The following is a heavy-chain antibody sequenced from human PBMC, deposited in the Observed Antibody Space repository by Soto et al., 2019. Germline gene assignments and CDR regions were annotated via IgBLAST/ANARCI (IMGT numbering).Heavy chain of an antibody. J-gene: IGHJ4*02. Sequence: GGSLRLSCAASGFTFSSSAMSWVRQAPGKGLEWVSAITGSGGSTFYADSVKGRFSISRDNSGDTLFLQIDSLRVEDTAMYYCAKGPMATVNYSDSWGQGILVTVSS. CDR1: GFTFSSSA. CDR3: AKGPMATVNYSDS. D-gene: IGHD4-17*01. V-gene: IGHV3-23*01. CDR2: ITGSGGST.